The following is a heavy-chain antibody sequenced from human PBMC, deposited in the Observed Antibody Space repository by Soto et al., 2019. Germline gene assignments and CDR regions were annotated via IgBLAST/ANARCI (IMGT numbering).Heavy chain of an antibody. CDR1: GFTFSGYS. V-gene: IGHV3-23*01. Sequence: LRLSCTDSGFTFSGYSMNWVRQAPGKGLEWVSGISGSSGSTYYADSVKGHFTISRDNSKNTLYLQMSSLRAEDTAVYYCAKERGPRLVFDYWGQGTLVTVSS. CDR2: ISGSSGST. J-gene: IGHJ4*02. CDR3: AKERGPRLVFDY. D-gene: IGHD1-1*01.